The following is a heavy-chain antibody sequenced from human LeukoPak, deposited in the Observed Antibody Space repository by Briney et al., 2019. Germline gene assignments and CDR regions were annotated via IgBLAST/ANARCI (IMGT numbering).Heavy chain of an antibody. D-gene: IGHD6-13*01. CDR3: ATDLSYTSSWSDY. Sequence: GGSLRLSCAASGFTFRTSGMNWVRQAPGKGLEWVSYISSSSSTIYYADSVKGRFTISRDNAKNSLYLQMNSLRAEDTAVYYCATDLSYTSSWSDYWGQGTLVTVSS. V-gene: IGHV3-48*04. J-gene: IGHJ4*02. CDR2: ISSSSSTI. CDR1: GFTFRTSG.